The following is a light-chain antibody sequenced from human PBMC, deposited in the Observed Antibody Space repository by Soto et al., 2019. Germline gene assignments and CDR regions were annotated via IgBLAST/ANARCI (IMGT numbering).Light chain of an antibody. Sequence: EIVLTQSPATLSLSPGEGATLSCRARQSITNYLAWYQQKPGQAPRLLIYGVSNRATGIPARFSGSGSGTDFTLTIGSLEPEDFAVYYCQQRSNWPQLTFGQGTRLEIK. V-gene: IGKV3-11*01. CDR3: QQRSNWPQLT. J-gene: IGKJ5*01. CDR1: QSITNY. CDR2: GVS.